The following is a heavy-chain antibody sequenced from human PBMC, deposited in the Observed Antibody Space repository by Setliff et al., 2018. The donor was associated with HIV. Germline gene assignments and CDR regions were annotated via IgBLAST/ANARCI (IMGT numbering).Heavy chain of an antibody. D-gene: IGHD3-3*01. J-gene: IGHJ4*02. CDR2: IYYSGST. CDR3: VATTHNFWSAYTS. CDR1: GGSISSGGYS. V-gene: IGHV4-30-2*01. Sequence: PSETLSLTCAVSGGSISSGGYSWSWIRQPPGKGLEWIGYIYYSGSTYYSPSLKSRVTISADTSKNQVSLKLRSVTAADTAVYYCVATTHNFWSAYTSWGQGTPVTVSS.